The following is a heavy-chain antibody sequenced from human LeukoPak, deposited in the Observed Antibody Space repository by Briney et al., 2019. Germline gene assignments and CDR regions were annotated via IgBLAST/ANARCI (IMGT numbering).Heavy chain of an antibody. CDR1: GYTFTGYY. CDR2: INPNSGGT. CDR3: AASGYCSSTSCYTDCYYYMDV. V-gene: IGHV1-2*02. J-gene: IGHJ6*03. D-gene: IGHD2-2*02. Sequence: ASVKVSRKASGYTFTGYYMHWVRQAPGQGLEWMGWINPNSGGTNYAQKFQGRVTMTRDTSISTAYMELSRLRSDDTAVYYCAASGYCSSTSCYTDCYYYMDVWGKGTTVTVSS.